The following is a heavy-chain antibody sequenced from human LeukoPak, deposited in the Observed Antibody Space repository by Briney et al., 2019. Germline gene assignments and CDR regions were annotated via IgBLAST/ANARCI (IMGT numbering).Heavy chain of an antibody. J-gene: IGHJ5*02. V-gene: IGHV1-18*01. CDR1: GYSFTSYG. D-gene: IGHD3-22*01. CDR2: ISAHNGNT. CDR3: AREVIGYYYDSSVDRPRFDP. Sequence: ASVKVSCKGSGYSFTSYGIRWVRQAPGQGLEWMGWISAHNGNTNYAQKLQGRVTMTTDTSTSTAYMELRSLRSDDTAVYYCAREVIGYYYDSSVDRPRFDPWGQGTLVTVSS.